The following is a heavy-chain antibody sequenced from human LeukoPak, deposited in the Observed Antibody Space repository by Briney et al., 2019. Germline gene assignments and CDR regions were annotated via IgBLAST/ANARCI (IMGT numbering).Heavy chain of an antibody. D-gene: IGHD4-23*01. CDR1: GYSFTSYW. J-gene: IGHJ4*02. V-gene: IGHV5-51*01. CDR3: ARTYGGNSKIDY. Sequence: GESLKISCKGFGYSFTSYWIGWVRQMPGKGLECMGIIYPGDSDTIYSPSFQGQVTMSADKSISTAYLQWTRLKASDTAMYYCARTYGGNSKIDYWGRGTLVTVSS. CDR2: IYPGDSDT.